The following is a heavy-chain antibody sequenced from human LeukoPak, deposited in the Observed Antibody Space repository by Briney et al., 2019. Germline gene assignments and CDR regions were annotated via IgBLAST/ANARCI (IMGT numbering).Heavy chain of an antibody. D-gene: IGHD3-22*01. CDR1: GGSISSSSYY. J-gene: IGHJ3*02. Sequence: SETLSLTCTVSGGSISSSSYYWGWIRQPPGKGLEWTGSIYYSGSTYYNPSLKSRVTISVDTSKNQFSLKLSSVTAADTAVYYCARQIRNTMNWDAFDIWGQGTMVTVSS. CDR3: ARQIRNTMNWDAFDI. CDR2: IYYSGST. V-gene: IGHV4-39*01.